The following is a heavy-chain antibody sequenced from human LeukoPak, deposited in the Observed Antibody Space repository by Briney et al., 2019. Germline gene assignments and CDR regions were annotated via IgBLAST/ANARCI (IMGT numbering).Heavy chain of an antibody. CDR2: IYDSGST. V-gene: IGHV4-39*01. CDR3: AKSVGYGLIDY. J-gene: IGHJ4*02. CDR1: GASISGSGYY. Sequence: TSETLSLTCTVSGASISGSGYYWGWIRQPPGKGLEWIGNIYDSGSTYYNASLQSRVTISIDTSKNQFSLRLSSVTAADTAMYYCAKSVGYGLIDYWGQGTLVTVSS. D-gene: IGHD5-12*01.